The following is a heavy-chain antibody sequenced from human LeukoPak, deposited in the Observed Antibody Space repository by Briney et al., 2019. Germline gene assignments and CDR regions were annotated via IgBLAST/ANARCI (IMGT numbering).Heavy chain of an antibody. J-gene: IGHJ4*02. D-gene: IGHD6-19*01. CDR1: GYTFTSYD. V-gene: IGHV1-8*03. CDR3: ARNLAGTGDFDY. Sequence: ASVKVSCKASGYTFTSYDINWVRQANGQGLEWMGWMNPNSGHTGSAQKFQGRVTITRDTSISKVYMELSSLRSEDTAVYYCARNLAGTGDFDYRGRGTLVTVSS. CDR2: MNPNSGHT.